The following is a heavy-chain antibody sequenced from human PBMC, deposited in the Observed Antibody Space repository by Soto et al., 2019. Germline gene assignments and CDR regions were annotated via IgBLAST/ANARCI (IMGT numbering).Heavy chain of an antibody. CDR3: ALVVPAAKRYYYYGMDV. J-gene: IGHJ6*02. CDR1: GYTFTSYA. Sequence: GASVKVSCKASGYTFTSYAMHWVRQAPGQRLEWMGWINAGNGNTKYSQKFQGRVTITRDTSASTAYMELSSLRSEDTAVYYCALVVPAAKRYYYYGMDVWGQGTTVTVSS. CDR2: INAGNGNT. D-gene: IGHD2-2*01. V-gene: IGHV1-3*01.